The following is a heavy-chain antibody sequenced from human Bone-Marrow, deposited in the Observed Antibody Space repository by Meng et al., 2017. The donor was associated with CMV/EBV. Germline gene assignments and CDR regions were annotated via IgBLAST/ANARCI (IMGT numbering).Heavy chain of an antibody. V-gene: IGHV3-33*01. CDR2: IWYDGSNK. CDR3: ARGSGCSNTSCYAFDY. CDR1: GFTFSSYG. J-gene: IGHJ4*02. Sequence: GGSLRLSCAASGFTFSSYGMHWVRQAPGKGLEWVAVIWYDGSNKYYADSVKGRFTISRDNAKNSLYLQMNSLRAEDTAVYYCARGSGCSNTSCYAFDYWGQGTVVTVSS. D-gene: IGHD2-2*01.